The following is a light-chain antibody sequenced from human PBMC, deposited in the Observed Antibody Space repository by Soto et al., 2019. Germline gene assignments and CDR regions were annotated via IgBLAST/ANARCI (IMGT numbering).Light chain of an antibody. V-gene: IGKV1-6*01. J-gene: IGKJ1*01. CDR3: LQDYHYPRT. CDR2: GAS. CDR1: QDISSH. Sequence: IQMTQSPSSLYAAVGASMTITCRASQDISSHLGWYQQKPGKAPNLLIYGASTLHTGVPSRFSGSGSGTHFTLTISSLLPEDFATYYCLQDYHYPRTFGQGTKVDIK.